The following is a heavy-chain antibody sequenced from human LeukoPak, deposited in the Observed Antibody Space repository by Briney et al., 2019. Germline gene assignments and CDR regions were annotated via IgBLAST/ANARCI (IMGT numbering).Heavy chain of an antibody. Sequence: GGSLRLSCTTSGFTFGDYAMSWFRQSPGKGLAWVGLIRSKVYGGTAEYAASVKGRFTISRDDSKSIAYLQMNSLKTEDTAVYYCARGGYYDSSGYPYFDYWGQGTLVTVSS. J-gene: IGHJ4*02. V-gene: IGHV3-49*03. CDR3: ARGGYYDSSGYPYFDY. D-gene: IGHD3-22*01. CDR1: GFTFGDYA. CDR2: IRSKVYGGTA.